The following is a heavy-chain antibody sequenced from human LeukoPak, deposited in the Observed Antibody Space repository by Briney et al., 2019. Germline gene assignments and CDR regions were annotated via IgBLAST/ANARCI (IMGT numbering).Heavy chain of an antibody. CDR3: ARRGYDSSGFQFDY. CDR1: GGTFSSYA. Sequence: ASVKVSCKASGGTFSSYAISWVRQAPGQGLEWMGRIIPILGIANYAQKFQGRVTITADKSTSTAYMELSSLRSEDTAVYYCARRGYDSSGFQFDYWGQGTLVTVSS. D-gene: IGHD3-22*01. V-gene: IGHV1-69*04. CDR2: IIPILGIA. J-gene: IGHJ4*02.